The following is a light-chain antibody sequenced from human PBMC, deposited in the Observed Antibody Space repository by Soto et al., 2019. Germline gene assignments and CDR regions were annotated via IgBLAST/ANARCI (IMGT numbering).Light chain of an antibody. CDR1: QSISSW. CDR3: QQYNSYPLT. V-gene: IGKV1-5*01. CDR2: DAS. J-gene: IGKJ4*01. Sequence: DIHMTQAPSTLSASLGDRVTITGRASQSISSWLAWYQQKPGKAPKLLIYDASSLESGVPSRFSGSGSGTEFTLTISSLQPDDFATYYCQQYNSYPLTFGGGTKVDIK.